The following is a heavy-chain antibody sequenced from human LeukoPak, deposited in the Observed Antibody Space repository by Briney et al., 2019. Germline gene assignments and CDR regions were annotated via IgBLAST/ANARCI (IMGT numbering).Heavy chain of an antibody. V-gene: IGHV4-39*01. CDR2: IYYSGST. J-gene: IGHJ4*02. D-gene: IGHD2-15*01. Sequence: SETLSLTCTVSGGSISSSSYYWGWIRQPPGKGLEWIGSIYYSGSTYYNPSLKSRVTISVDTSKNQFSLKLSSVTAADTAVYYCARSTGPSVVAAKAFFDYWGQGTLVTVSS. CDR3: ARSTGPSVVAAKAFFDY. CDR1: GGSISSSSYY.